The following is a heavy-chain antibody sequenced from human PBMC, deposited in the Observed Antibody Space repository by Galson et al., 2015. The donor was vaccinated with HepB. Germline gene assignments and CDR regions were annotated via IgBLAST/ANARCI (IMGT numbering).Heavy chain of an antibody. CDR2: LWYDGSNR. CDR3: VKDRATLVRGIGIDWFDP. V-gene: IGHV3-33*06. J-gene: IGHJ5*02. Sequence: SLRLSCAASGFTFSNYGMHWVRQAPGKGLEWVAVLWYDGSNRYYADSVKGRFTISRDTSKNTLYLQMSSLRTEDTAVYYCVKDRATLVRGIGIDWFDPWGQGTLVTVSS. D-gene: IGHD3-10*01. CDR1: GFTFSNYG.